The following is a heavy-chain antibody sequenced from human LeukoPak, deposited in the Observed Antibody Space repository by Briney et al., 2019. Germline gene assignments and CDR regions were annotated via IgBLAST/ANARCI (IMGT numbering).Heavy chain of an antibody. Sequence: PGGSLRLSCAASGLTFDDYAMHWVRQAPGKGLEWVSGIGWNSGGIVYADSVKGRFTISRDNAKNSLYLQMNSLGAEDTAFYYCVKVTAAGFVDHWGQGTLVTVSS. CDR2: IGWNSGGI. CDR3: VKVTAAGFVDH. J-gene: IGHJ4*02. V-gene: IGHV3-9*01. CDR1: GLTFDDYA. D-gene: IGHD6-13*01.